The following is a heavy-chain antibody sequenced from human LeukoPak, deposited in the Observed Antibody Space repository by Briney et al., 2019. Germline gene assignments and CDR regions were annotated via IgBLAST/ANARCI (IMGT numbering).Heavy chain of an antibody. V-gene: IGHV3-23*01. CDR2: ISGSGGST. CDR1: GFTFSSYA. J-gene: IGHJ4*02. D-gene: IGHD3-22*01. CDR3: RPSLISPPYYYDSSEYYYFDY. Sequence: GGSLRLSCAASGFTFSSYAMSWVRQAPGKGLEWVSAISGSGGSTYYADSVKGRFTISRDNSKNTLYLQMNSLRAEDTAVSRTRPSLISPPYYYDSSEYYYFDYWGQGTLVTVSS.